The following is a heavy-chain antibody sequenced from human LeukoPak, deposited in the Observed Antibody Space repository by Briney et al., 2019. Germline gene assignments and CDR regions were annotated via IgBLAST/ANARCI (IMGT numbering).Heavy chain of an antibody. CDR1: GYTFTSYA. Sequence: ASVKVSCKASGYTFTSYAMNWVRQAPGQGLEWMGWINTNTGNPTYAQGFTGRFVFSLDTSVSTAYLQISSLKAEDTAVYYCAREFSIGDFWSGYMYYYYYMDVWGKGTTVTVSS. CDR2: INTNTGNP. D-gene: IGHD3-3*01. CDR3: AREFSIGDFWSGYMYYYYYMDV. V-gene: IGHV7-4-1*02. J-gene: IGHJ6*03.